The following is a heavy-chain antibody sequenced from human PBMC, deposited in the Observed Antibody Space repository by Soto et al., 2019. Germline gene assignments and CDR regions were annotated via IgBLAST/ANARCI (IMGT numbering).Heavy chain of an antibody. CDR3: ARGRASGSYYLLDY. CDR2: INPNSGNI. J-gene: IGHJ4*02. D-gene: IGHD3-10*01. V-gene: IGHV1-8*01. CDR1: GDTSTTYD. Sequence: GASVKVSCKASGDTSTTYDINWVRQATGHGLAWMGWINPNSGNIGYAQRFQGRVTMTRDTAIRTAYMEVSSLRSDDTAVYYCARGRASGSYYLLDYWGQGTLVTVSS.